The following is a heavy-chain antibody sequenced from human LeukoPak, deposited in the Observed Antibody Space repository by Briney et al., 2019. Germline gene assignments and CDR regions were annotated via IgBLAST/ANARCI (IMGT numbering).Heavy chain of an antibody. CDR2: TSWNSGSI. CDR3: AKDRGSGSYYYYGMDV. D-gene: IGHD6-19*01. V-gene: IGHV3-9*01. Sequence: GGSLRLSCAASGFTLDDYAMHWVRQAPGKGLEWVSGTSWNSGSIGYADSVKGRFTISRDNAKNSLYLQMNSLRAGDTALYYCAKDRGSGSYYYYGMDVWGQGTTVTVSS. J-gene: IGHJ6*02. CDR1: GFTLDDYA.